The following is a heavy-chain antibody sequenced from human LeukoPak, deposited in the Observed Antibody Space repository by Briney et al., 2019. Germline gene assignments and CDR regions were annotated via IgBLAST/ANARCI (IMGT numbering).Heavy chain of an antibody. Sequence: PGGFLRLSCAASGFTVSSHYMSWVCQAPGKGLEWGSVIHSGGSTYHADSVKGRFTISRDSSKNTVYLQMNSMRVEDTAVYYCASLAGDIWGQGTMVTVSS. D-gene: IGHD6-19*01. J-gene: IGHJ3*02. CDR3: ASLAGDI. CDR2: IHSGGST. V-gene: IGHV3-53*05. CDR1: GFTVSSHY.